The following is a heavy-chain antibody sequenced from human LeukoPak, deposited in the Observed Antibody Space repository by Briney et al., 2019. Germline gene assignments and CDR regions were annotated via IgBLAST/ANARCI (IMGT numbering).Heavy chain of an antibody. CDR2: ISGGGGST. CDR3: AKYTFGDPNPY. V-gene: IGHV3-23*01. Sequence: PGGSLRLSCAASGFTFSSYAMSWVRQAPGKGLEWVSAISGGGGSTYYADSVKGPFTISRDNSKNTLYLQMYSLRAEDTAVYYCAKYTFGDPNPYWGQGTLVTVSS. J-gene: IGHJ4*02. CDR1: GFTFSSYA. D-gene: IGHD4-17*01.